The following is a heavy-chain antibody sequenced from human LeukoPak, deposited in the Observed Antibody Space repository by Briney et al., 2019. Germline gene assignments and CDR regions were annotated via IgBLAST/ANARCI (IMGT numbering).Heavy chain of an antibody. CDR2: INTNTGNP. CDR1: GYTFTSYA. D-gene: IGHD6-13*01. CDR3: ARWAYSSSWYDFDY. J-gene: IGHJ4*02. Sequence: ASVKVSCKASGYTFTSYAMNWVRQAPGQGLEWMGWINTNTGNPTYAQGFTGRFAFSLDTSVSTAYLQISSLKAEDTAVYYCARWAYSSSWYDFDYWGQGTLVTVSS. V-gene: IGHV7-4-1*02.